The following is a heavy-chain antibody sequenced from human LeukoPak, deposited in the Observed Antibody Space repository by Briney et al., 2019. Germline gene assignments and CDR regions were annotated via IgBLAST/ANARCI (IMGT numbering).Heavy chain of an antibody. D-gene: IGHD4-17*01. Sequence: GGSLRLSCAASGFTFSSYSMNLVRQAPGKGLEWVSSISSSSSYIYYADSVKGRFTISRDNAKNSLYLQMNSLRAEDTAVYYCARDDYGDFYFDYWGQGTLVTVSS. CDR3: ARDDYGDFYFDY. V-gene: IGHV3-21*01. J-gene: IGHJ4*02. CDR2: ISSSSSYI. CDR1: GFTFSSYS.